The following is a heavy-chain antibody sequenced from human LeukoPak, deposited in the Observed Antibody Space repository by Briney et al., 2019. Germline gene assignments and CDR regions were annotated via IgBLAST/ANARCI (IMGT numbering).Heavy chain of an antibody. Sequence: GASVKVSCKASGYTFTSYGISWVRQAPGQGLEWMGWISAYNGNTNYAQKLQGRVTMTTDTSTSTVYMELSSLRSEDTAVYYCAANRGYMDAFDIWGQGTMVTVSS. V-gene: IGHV1-18*01. D-gene: IGHD5-12*01. J-gene: IGHJ3*02. CDR2: ISAYNGNT. CDR1: GYTFTSYG. CDR3: AANRGYMDAFDI.